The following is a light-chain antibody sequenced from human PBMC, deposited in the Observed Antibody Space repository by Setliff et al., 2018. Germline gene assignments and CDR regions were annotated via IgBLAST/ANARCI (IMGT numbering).Light chain of an antibody. Sequence: QSALTHPASVSGSPGQSITISCTGTSRDVGYYNLVSWYQQHPGKAPKVILYDFKTRPSGVSDRFSGSKSGNTASLTISGLQAEDEADYYCCSYAGGSAFAFGTGTKVPVL. CDR2: DFK. CDR1: SRDVGYYNL. J-gene: IGLJ1*01. CDR3: CSYAGGSAFA. V-gene: IGLV2-23*02.